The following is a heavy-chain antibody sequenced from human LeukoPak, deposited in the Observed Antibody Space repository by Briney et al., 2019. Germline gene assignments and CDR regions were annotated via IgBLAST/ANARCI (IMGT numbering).Heavy chain of an antibody. CDR2: INPNSGDT. Sequence: GASVKVSCKASGYTFTGYYLHWVRQAPGQGLEWMGWINPNSGDTNYAQKFQGRVTMTRDTSISTAYMELSRLRSDDTAVYYCARDFFANPYDLALLLPDYWGQGTLVTVSS. V-gene: IGHV1-2*02. J-gene: IGHJ4*02. D-gene: IGHD5-12*01. CDR3: ARDFFANPYDLALLLPDY. CDR1: GYTFTGYY.